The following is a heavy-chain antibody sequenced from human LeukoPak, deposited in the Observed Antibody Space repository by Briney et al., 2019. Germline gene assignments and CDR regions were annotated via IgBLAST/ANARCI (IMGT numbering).Heavy chain of an antibody. CDR1: GFTFSSYS. D-gene: IGHD6-13*01. CDR3: ARGQAGSLLDY. Sequence: GGSLRLSCAASGFTFSSYSMNWVRQAPGRGLNWFSSISSSSSYIYYADSVKGRFTISRDNAKNSLYLQMNSLRAEDTAVYYCARGQAGSLLDYWGQGILVTVSS. CDR2: ISSSSSYI. V-gene: IGHV3-21*01. J-gene: IGHJ4*02.